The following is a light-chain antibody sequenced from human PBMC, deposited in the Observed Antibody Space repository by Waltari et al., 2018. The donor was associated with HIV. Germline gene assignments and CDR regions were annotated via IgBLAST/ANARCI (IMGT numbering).Light chain of an antibody. V-gene: IGKV3D-15*01. Sequence: ERVLTQSPVTLFVSPGERATLSCTASQNIGNNLAWYQHKPGQAPRLLLYGASTRATGIPARFSGGGSATEFTLTIDSLQPEDSAFYYCQQYNTWPYTFGRGTKLVI. CDR2: GAS. J-gene: IGKJ2*01. CDR3: QQYNTWPYT. CDR1: QNIGNN.